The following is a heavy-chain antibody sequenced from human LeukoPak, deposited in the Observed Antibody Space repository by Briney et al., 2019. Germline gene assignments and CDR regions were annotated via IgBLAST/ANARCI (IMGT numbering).Heavy chain of an antibody. D-gene: IGHD4-11*01. CDR3: ARLDYSKFDY. CDR2: IKPSDGST. Sequence: ASVKVSCKTSGYTFISYGISWVRQAPGQGLEWMGIIKPSDGSTIYAQKFQGRVTMTSDTSTTTVYMEVSSLRSDDTAVYYCARLDYSKFDYWGQGTLVTVSS. CDR1: GYTFISYG. V-gene: IGHV1-46*01. J-gene: IGHJ4*02.